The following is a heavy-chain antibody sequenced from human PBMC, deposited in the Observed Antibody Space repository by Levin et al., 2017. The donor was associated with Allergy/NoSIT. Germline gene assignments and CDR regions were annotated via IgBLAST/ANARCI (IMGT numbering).Heavy chain of an antibody. CDR3: ATDRYSDGSY. CDR1: GFTFSHSW. V-gene: IGHV3-7*01. CDR2: IKQDGSEK. J-gene: IGHJ4*02. Sequence: LSLTCAASGFTFSHSWMAWVRQAPGKGLEWVANIKQDGSEKNYVDSVKGRFTISRDNAKNSLYLQMNSLRAEDTATYFCATDRYSDGSYWGQGTLVTVSS. D-gene: IGHD5-18*01.